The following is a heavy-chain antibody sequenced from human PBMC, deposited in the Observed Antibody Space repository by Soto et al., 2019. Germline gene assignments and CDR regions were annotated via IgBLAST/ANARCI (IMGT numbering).Heavy chain of an antibody. J-gene: IGHJ6*02. CDR1: GYTISNYG. CDR2: NRGYNGNT. CDR3: ARAGRGCTNGVCYSGFYYYYGMDV. V-gene: IGHV1-18*01. D-gene: IGHD2-8*01. Sequence: GASVKVSCKDSGYTISNYGFSWVRQDQGQGLEWMGWNRGYNGNTNYAERLQGRVTMTRDTSISTAYMELSRLRSDDTAVYYCARAGRGCTNGVCYSGFYYYYGMDVWGQGTTVTVSS.